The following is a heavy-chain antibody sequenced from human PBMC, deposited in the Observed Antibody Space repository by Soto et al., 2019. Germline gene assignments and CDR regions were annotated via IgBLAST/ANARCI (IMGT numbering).Heavy chain of an antibody. D-gene: IGHD3-22*01. CDR1: GVAISSGGYY. V-gene: IGHV4-31*03. Sequence: SENLSLTCTVSGVAISSGGYYWSWIRQHPGKGLEWIGYIYYSGNTYYNPSLKSRVAISVDTSKNQFSLKLSSVTAADTAVYYCARAPGDYYDSSGSLYFDYWGQGTLVTVSS. CDR3: ARAPGDYYDSSGSLYFDY. J-gene: IGHJ4*02. CDR2: IYYSGNT.